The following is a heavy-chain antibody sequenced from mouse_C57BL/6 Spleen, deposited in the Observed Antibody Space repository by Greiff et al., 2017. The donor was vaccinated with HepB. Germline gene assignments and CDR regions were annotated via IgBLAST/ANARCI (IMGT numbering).Heavy chain of an antibody. CDR1: GYAFTNYL. V-gene: IGHV1-54*01. D-gene: IGHD2-1*01. CDR3: ARWGNYDLAWFAY. CDR2: INPGSGGT. Sequence: QVQLQQSGAELVRPGTSVKVSCKASGYAFTNYLIEWVKQRPGQGLEWIGVINPGSGGTNYNEKFKDKATLTADKSSSTAYMQLSSLTSEDSAVYFCARWGNYDLAWFAYWGQGTLVTVSA. J-gene: IGHJ3*01.